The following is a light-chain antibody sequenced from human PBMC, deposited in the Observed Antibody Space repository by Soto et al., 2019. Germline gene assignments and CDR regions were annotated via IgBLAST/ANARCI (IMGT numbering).Light chain of an antibody. J-gene: IGKJ1*01. CDR2: GAS. V-gene: IGKV3-20*01. CDR1: QSVSSN. CDR3: QQYHSSPRT. Sequence: EIVMTQSPATLSVSPGERATLSCRASQSVSSNLAWYQQKPGQAPRLLIYGASSRATGIPDRFSGSGSGTDFTLTISRLEPEDFAVYYCQQYHSSPRTFGQGTKV.